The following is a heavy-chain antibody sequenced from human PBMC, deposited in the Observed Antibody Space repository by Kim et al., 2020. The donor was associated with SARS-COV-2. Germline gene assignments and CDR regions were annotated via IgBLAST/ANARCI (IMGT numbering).Heavy chain of an antibody. V-gene: IGHV1-3*01. CDR1: GYTFTSYA. Sequence: ASVKVSCKASGYTFTSYAMHWVRQAPGQRLEWMGWINAGNGNTKYSQKFQGRVTITRDTSASTAYMELSSLRSEDTAVYYCARAGMLEWLRFGGCMDVWGQGTTVTVSS. J-gene: IGHJ6*02. D-gene: IGHD5-12*01. CDR2: INAGNGNT. CDR3: ARAGMLEWLRFGGCMDV.